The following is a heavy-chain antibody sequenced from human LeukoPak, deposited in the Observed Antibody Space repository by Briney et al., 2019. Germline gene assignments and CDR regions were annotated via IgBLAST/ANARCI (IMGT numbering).Heavy chain of an antibody. CDR1: GDSVSSNSAA. CDR3: AREREDGYDWDYYYGMDV. V-gene: IGHV6-1*01. CDR2: TYYRSKWYN. J-gene: IGHJ6*02. D-gene: IGHD5-12*01. Sequence: SQTLSLTCAISGDSVSSNSAAWNWLRQSPSRGLEWLGRTYYRSKWYNDYAVSVKSRITINPDTSKNQFSLQLNSVTPEDTAVYYCAREREDGYDWDYYYGMDVWGQGTTVTVSS.